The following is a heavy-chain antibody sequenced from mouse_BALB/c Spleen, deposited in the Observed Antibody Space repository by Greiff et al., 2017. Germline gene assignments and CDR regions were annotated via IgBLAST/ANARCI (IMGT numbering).Heavy chain of an antibody. CDR3: ARGYDYAWFAY. V-gene: IGHV14-3*02. CDR2: IDPANGNT. J-gene: IGHJ3*01. Sequence: EVQLQQSGAELVKPGASVKLSCTASGFNIKDTYMHWVKQRPEQGLEWIGRIDPANGNTKYDPKFQGKATITADTSSNTAYLQLSSLTSEDTAVYYCARGYDYAWFAYWGQGTLVTVSA. CDR1: GFNIKDTY. D-gene: IGHD2-4*01.